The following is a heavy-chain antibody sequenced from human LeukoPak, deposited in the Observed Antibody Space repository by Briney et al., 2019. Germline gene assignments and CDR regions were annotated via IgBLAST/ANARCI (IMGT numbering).Heavy chain of an antibody. Sequence: HXPGXXXEXVSSISSSISYIYYADSLRSRFTISRDNAKNSLYLQMNSLRAEDTAVYYCAREGEQWLINGYFDYWGQGTLVTVSS. J-gene: IGHJ4*02. D-gene: IGHD6-19*01. CDR2: ISSSISYI. V-gene: IGHV3-21*01. CDR3: AREGEQWLINGYFDY.